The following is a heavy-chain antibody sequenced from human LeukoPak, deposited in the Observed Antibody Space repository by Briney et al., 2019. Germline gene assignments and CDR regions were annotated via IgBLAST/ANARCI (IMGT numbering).Heavy chain of an antibody. Sequence: PSETLSLTCTVSGGSISNYYWSWIRQPPGKGLEWIGFISYSGSTNYNPSLKSRVTISVDTSKGQFSLKLSSVTAADTAVYYCARHYYGSGSYSVDFDYWGQGTLVTVSS. V-gene: IGHV4-59*08. J-gene: IGHJ4*02. CDR3: ARHYYGSGSYSVDFDY. CDR2: ISYSGST. D-gene: IGHD3-10*01. CDR1: GGSISNYY.